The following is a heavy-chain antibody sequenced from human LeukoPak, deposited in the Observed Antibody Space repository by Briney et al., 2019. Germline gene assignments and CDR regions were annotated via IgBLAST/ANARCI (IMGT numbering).Heavy chain of an antibody. CDR1: GFTFSSYA. J-gene: IGHJ4*02. V-gene: IGHV3-23*01. CDR3: AKGPAKGSPYYFDY. CDR2: ISGGGANT. Sequence: GGSLRLSCAASGFTFSSYAMSWVRQAPGKGLEWVSGISGGGANTYYADSMKGRFTISRDNSKNTLYLQMNSLRAEDTAVYYCAKGPAKGSPYYFDYWGQGTLVTVSS. D-gene: IGHD4/OR15-4a*01.